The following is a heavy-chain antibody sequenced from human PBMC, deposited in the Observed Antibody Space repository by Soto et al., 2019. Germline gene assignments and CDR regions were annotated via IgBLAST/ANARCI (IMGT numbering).Heavy chain of an antibody. CDR1: GFIFENFG. Sequence: GGSLRLSCAASGFIFENFGMSWVRQAPGKGLEWISSISGSGFKKYYADSVKGRFTISRDNSKNTLYLQMNSLRAEDTAVYYCAKPGQWLVNYFDYWGQGTLVTVSS. J-gene: IGHJ4*02. D-gene: IGHD6-19*01. CDR2: ISGSGFKK. CDR3: AKPGQWLVNYFDY. V-gene: IGHV3-23*01.